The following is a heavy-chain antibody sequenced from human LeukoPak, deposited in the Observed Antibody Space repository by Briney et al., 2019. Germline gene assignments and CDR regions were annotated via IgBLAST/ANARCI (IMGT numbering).Heavy chain of an antibody. D-gene: IGHD3-10*01. CDR3: ARGTSSGVAPYYYYYYMDV. Sequence: ASETLSLTSTESGGSFSSYYWSWIRQPAGKGLEWIGRIYTSGSTNYNPSLKSRVTMSVDTSKHQFSLKLSSVSAADTAVYYCARGTSSGVAPYYYYYYMDVWGKGTTVTVSS. CDR1: GGSFSSYY. V-gene: IGHV4-4*07. J-gene: IGHJ6*03. CDR2: IYTSGST.